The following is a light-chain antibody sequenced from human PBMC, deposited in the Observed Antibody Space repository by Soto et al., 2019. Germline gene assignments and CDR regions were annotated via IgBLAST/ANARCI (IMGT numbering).Light chain of an antibody. CDR3: QQRSNWPTIT. J-gene: IGKJ5*01. V-gene: IGKV3-15*01. CDR2: GAS. CDR1: QSVSSN. Sequence: EIVMRQSPATLSVSPGERATLSCRASQSVSSNLAWYQQKPGQAPRLLIYGASTRATGIPARFSGSGSGTDFTLTISSLEPEDFAVYYCQQRSNWPTITFGQGTR.